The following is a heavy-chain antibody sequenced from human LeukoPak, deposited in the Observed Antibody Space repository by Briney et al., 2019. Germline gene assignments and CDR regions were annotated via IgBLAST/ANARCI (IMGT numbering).Heavy chain of an antibody. D-gene: IGHD3/OR15-3a*01. Sequence: KPSETLSLTCAVSGASISSHYWSWIRQPPGKGLEWIGYTSGSISDNPSLTSRVAVSVDPSQNQVSLSLTSVTAADTAVYYCARVLAIFGLDTTDFYMDVWGKGTTVTVSS. V-gene: IGHV4-59*11. CDR2: TSGSI. J-gene: IGHJ6*03. CDR3: ARVLAIFGLDTTDFYMDV. CDR1: GASISSHY.